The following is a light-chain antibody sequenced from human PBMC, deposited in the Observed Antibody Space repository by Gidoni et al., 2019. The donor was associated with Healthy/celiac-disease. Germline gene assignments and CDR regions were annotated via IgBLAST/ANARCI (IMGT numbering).Light chain of an antibody. CDR2: AAS. J-gene: IGKJ4*01. V-gene: IGKV1-27*01. Sequence: DIQMTQSPSSLSASVGDRVTITCRASQDINNYLAWYQQKPGKVPKLLIYAASTLQSGVPSRFSGSGSWTDFTLTISSLQPEDVATYYCQKSNSARALTFGGGTKVEIK. CDR3: QKSNSARALT. CDR1: QDINNY.